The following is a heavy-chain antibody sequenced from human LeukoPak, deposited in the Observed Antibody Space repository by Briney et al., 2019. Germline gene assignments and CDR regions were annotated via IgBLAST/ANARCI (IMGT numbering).Heavy chain of an antibody. CDR3: ARSPNCGGDCS. D-gene: IGHD2-21*02. CDR1: GFTFSDHY. CDR2: ISSSDYT. J-gene: IGHJ5*02. V-gene: IGHV3-11*06. Sequence: GGSLRLSCAASGFTFSDHYMSWLRQAPGKGLEWISCISSSDYTNYADSVKGRFTISRDNAKNSLFLQMHSLRAEDTAVYYCARSPNCGGDCSWGQGTLVTVSS.